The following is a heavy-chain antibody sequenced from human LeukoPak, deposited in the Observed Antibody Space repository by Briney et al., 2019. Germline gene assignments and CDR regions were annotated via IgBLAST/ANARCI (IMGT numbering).Heavy chain of an antibody. V-gene: IGHV3-30-3*01. CDR2: ISYDGSNK. J-gene: IGHJ4*02. CDR1: GFTFSSYA. CDR3: ARDAGGMVRGVTYYFDY. Sequence: GGSLRLSCAASGFTFSSYAMHWVRQAPGKGLEWVAVISYDGSNKYYADSVKGRLTISRDNSKNTLYLQMNSLRAEDTAVYYCARDAGGMVRGVTYYFDYWGQGTLVTVSS. D-gene: IGHD3-10*01.